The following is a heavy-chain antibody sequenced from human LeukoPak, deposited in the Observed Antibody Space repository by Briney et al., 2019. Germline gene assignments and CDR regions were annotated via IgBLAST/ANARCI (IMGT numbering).Heavy chain of an antibody. Sequence: GGSLRLSCAASGFTFDDYGMSWVRQAPGKGLEWVSGINWNGGSTGYADSVKGRFTISRDNAKNSLYLQMSSLRAEDTALYHCAREGPQYYDSSGYYYGAFDIWGQGTMVTVSS. J-gene: IGHJ3*02. CDR1: GFTFDDYG. CDR2: INWNGGST. D-gene: IGHD3-22*01. CDR3: AREGPQYYDSSGYYYGAFDI. V-gene: IGHV3-20*01.